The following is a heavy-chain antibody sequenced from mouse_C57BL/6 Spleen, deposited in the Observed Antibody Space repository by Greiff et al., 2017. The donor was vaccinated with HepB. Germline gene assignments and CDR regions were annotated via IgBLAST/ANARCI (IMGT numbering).Heavy chain of an antibody. J-gene: IGHJ3*01. Sequence: EVQLQQSVAELVRPGASVKLSCTASGFNIKNTYMHWVKQRPEQGLEWIGRIDPATGNTKYAPKFQGKATITADPSSNTAYLQLSSLTSEDTAIYYEARGEAYDSNYELAYGGQGTLVTVSA. CDR3: ARGEAYDSNYELAY. V-gene: IGHV14-3*01. D-gene: IGHD2-5*01. CDR1: GFNIKNTY. CDR2: IDPATGNT.